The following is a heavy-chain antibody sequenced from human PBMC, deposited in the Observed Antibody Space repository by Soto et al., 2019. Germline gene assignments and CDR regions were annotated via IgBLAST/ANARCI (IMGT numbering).Heavy chain of an antibody. J-gene: IGHJ4*02. V-gene: IGHV3-21*01. D-gene: IGHD4-17*01. CDR2: ISSSSSYI. CDR1: GFTFSSYS. CDR3: ARAGVEYGDYLLGY. Sequence: GGSLRLSCAASGFTFSSYSMNWVRQAPGKGLEWVSSISSSSSYIYYADSVKGRFTISRDNAKNSLYLQMNSLRAEDTAVYYCARAGVEYGDYLLGYWGQGTLVTVSS.